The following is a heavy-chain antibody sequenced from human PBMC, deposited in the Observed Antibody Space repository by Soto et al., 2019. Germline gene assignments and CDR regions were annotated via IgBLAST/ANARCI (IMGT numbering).Heavy chain of an antibody. CDR1: GFTFSSYS. Sequence: EVQLVESGGGLVKPGGSLRLSCAASGFTFSSYSMNWVRQAPGKGLEWVASISSSSSYIYYADSVKGRFTISRDNAKNSLYLQMNSLRAEDTAVYYCARDGDYDSVRGYYYGMDVWVQGTTVTVSS. CDR2: ISSSSSYI. V-gene: IGHV3-21*01. J-gene: IGHJ6*02. D-gene: IGHD3-22*01. CDR3: ARDGDYDSVRGYYYGMDV.